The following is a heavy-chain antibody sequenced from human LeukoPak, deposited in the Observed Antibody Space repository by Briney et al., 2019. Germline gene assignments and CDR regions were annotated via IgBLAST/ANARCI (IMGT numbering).Heavy chain of an antibody. CDR1: GGSFSGYY. CDR2: INHSGST. V-gene: IGHV4-34*01. Sequence: SETLSLTCAVYGGSFSGYYWSWIRQPPGKGLEWIGEINHSGSTNYNPSLKSRVSISVDTSKNQFSLKLSSVTAADTAVYYCARSGGYCSSTSCYTAGYYFDYWGQGTLVTVSS. CDR3: ARSGGYCSSTSCYTAGYYFDY. D-gene: IGHD2-2*02. J-gene: IGHJ4*02.